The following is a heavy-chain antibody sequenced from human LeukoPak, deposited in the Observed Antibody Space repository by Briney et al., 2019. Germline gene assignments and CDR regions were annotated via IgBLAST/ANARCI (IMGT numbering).Heavy chain of an antibody. J-gene: IGHJ4*02. CDR1: GYTFSSYG. CDR2: ISAYNGNT. Sequence: ASVKVSCKAYGYTFSSYGISWVRQVPGQGLEWMGWISAYNGNTNFAQEFQGRVTMTTDTSTSTASMELRSLRSDDTAVYYCARDQGIYNHRIIDSWGQGTLVIVSS. CDR3: ARDQGIYNHRIIDS. V-gene: IGHV1-18*01. D-gene: IGHD5-12*01.